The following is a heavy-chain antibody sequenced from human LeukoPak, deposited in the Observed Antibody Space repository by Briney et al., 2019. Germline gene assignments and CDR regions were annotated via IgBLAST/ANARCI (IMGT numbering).Heavy chain of an antibody. CDR2: IYTSGST. CDR3: ARVSPSGVWDV. D-gene: IGHD3-10*01. V-gene: IGHV4-61*02. J-gene: IGHJ6*02. CDR1: GGSISSSSYY. Sequence: QTLSLTCTVSGGSISSSSYYWSWIRQPAGKGLEWIGRIYTSGSTNYNPSLNSRVTISIDTSKNQFSLSLSSVTAADTAVYYCARVSPSGVWDVWGQGTTVTVSS.